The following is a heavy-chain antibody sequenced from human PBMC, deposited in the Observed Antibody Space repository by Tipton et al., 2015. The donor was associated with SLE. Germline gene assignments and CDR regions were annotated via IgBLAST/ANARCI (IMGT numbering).Heavy chain of an antibody. Sequence: TLSLTYTVSGGSISSYYWSWFRQPPGKGLEWIGYIYTSGSTNYNPSLKSRVTISVDTSKNQFSLKLSSVTAADTAVYYCARDLREYGDAHFDYWGQGTLVTVSS. V-gene: IGHV4-59*01. CDR1: GGSISSYY. D-gene: IGHD4-17*01. CDR2: IYTSGST. J-gene: IGHJ4*02. CDR3: ARDLREYGDAHFDY.